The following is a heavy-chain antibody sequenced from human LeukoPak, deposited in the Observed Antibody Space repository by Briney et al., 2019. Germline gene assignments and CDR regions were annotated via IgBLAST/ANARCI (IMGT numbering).Heavy chain of an antibody. CDR3: GRGSYWFDP. J-gene: IGHJ5*02. D-gene: IGHD3-16*01. CDR2: INANSGDT. V-gene: IGHV1-2*02. CDR1: GYTFTAHY. Sequence: VSVKVSCEASGYTFTAHYVHWVRQAPGQGLEWMGWINANSGDTKYADRFQGRVTMTRDTSISTAYMELSRLTFDDTAVYYCGRGSYWFDPWGQGTLVTVSS.